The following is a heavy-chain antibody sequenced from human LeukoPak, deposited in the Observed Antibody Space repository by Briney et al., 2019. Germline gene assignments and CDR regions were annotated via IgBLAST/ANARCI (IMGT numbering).Heavy chain of an antibody. D-gene: IGHD2-2*01. Sequence: PSETLSLTCTVSGGSISSSSYYWSWIRQPPGKGLQWIGNIYYSGSTYYNPSLKSRFTISVDTSKNQFSLKLTSVTPADTAVYYCARSIVVVPAAMSQTWYFDLWGRGTLVTVSS. CDR1: GGSISSSSYY. V-gene: IGHV4-39*01. CDR2: IYYSGST. J-gene: IGHJ2*01. CDR3: ARSIVVVPAAMSQTWYFDL.